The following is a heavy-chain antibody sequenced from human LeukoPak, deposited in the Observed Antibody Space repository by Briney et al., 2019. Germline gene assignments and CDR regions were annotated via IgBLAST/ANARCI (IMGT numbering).Heavy chain of an antibody. V-gene: IGHV3-21*01. CDR2: ISSSSSYI. CDR3: ARTSVDTGGYFDY. D-gene: IGHD5-18*01. J-gene: IGHJ4*02. Sequence: NPGGSLRLSCAASGFTFSSYSMNWVRQAPGKGLEWVSSISSSSSYIYYADSVKGRFTISRDNAKNSLYLQMHSLRAEDTAVYYCARTSVDTGGYFDYWGQGTLVTVSS. CDR1: GFTFSSYS.